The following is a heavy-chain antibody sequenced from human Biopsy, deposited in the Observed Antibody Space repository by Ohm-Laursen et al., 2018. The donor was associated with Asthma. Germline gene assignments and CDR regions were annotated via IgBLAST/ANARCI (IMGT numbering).Heavy chain of an antibody. D-gene: IGHD2-2*01. J-gene: IGHJ4*02. V-gene: IGHV3-7*03. CDR3: ARVAWDIVVVPAAMPGAYFDH. CDR1: GFTFGNFW. CDR2: INQYGSGE. Sequence: SLRLSCAASGFTFGNFWMSWGRQTPGKGLQWVATINQYGSGESYVDSVKGRFTISRDNAKNSLYLQMNSLRVDDTAFYYCARVAWDIVVVPAAMPGAYFDHWGQGALVTVSS.